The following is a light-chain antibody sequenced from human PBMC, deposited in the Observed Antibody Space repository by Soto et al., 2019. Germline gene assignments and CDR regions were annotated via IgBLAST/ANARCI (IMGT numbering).Light chain of an antibody. V-gene: IGKV3-20*01. CDR3: QQYGSSTGT. CDR1: QSVSSSY. Sequence: EIVWTQSPGTLSFSPVERSTLSCMASQSVSSSYLAWYQQKPGQAPRLLIYGASSRATGIPDRFSGSGSGTDFTLTISRLEPEDFAVYYCQQYGSSTGTCGQGTKGDIK. J-gene: IGKJ1*01. CDR2: GAS.